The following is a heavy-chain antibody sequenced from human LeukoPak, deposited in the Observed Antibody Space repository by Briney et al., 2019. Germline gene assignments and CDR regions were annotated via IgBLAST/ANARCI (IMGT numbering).Heavy chain of an antibody. CDR3: ARDMFNYGDYQNWFDP. CDR1: GGSISSYY. Sequence: SETLSLTCTVSGGSISSYYWSWIRQPPGKGLEWIGRIYTSGSTNYNPSLKSRVTISVDTSKNQFSLKLSSVTAADTAVYYCARDMFNYGDYQNWFDPWGQGTLVTVSS. D-gene: IGHD4-17*01. V-gene: IGHV4-4*08. CDR2: IYTSGST. J-gene: IGHJ5*02.